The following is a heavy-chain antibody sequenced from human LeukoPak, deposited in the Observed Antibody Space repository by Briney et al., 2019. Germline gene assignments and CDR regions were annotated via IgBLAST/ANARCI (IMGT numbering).Heavy chain of an antibody. CDR3: ARAPNEYSSSRGHFDY. J-gene: IGHJ4*02. V-gene: IGHV4-34*01. Sequence: SETLSLTCAVYGGSFSGYYWSWIRQPPGKGLEWIGEINHSGSTNYNPSLKSRVTISVDTSKNQFSLKLSSVTAADTAVYYRARAPNEYSSSRGHFDYWGQGTLVTVSS. CDR1: GGSFSGYY. D-gene: IGHD6-6*01. CDR2: INHSGST.